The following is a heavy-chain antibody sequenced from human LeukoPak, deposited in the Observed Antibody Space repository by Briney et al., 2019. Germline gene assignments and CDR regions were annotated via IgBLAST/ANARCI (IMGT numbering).Heavy chain of an antibody. CDR1: GFPFSGYG. Sequence: PGRSLRLSCAASGFPFSGYGMHWVRQAPGKGLEWVAIISYDGNNKYYADPVQGRFTVSRDNFKNTLYLQMNSLRAEDTAVYYCAKGDYGGNVHAFDIWGQGTRVTVSS. CDR3: AKGDYGGNVHAFDI. CDR2: ISYDGNNK. D-gene: IGHD4-23*01. V-gene: IGHV3-30*18. J-gene: IGHJ3*02.